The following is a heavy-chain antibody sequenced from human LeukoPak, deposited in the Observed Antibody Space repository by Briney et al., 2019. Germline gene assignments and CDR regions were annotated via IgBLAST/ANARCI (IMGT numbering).Heavy chain of an antibody. Sequence: GGSLRLSCAASGFTFSTYGMHWVRQAPGKGLEWVTVIWRDGSHKDYADSVKGRFTISRDNAKNSLYLQMNSLRAEDTAVYYCASGSYYCFDYWGQGTLVTVSS. CDR2: IWRDGSHK. CDR3: ASGSYYCFDY. D-gene: IGHD1-26*01. J-gene: IGHJ4*02. V-gene: IGHV3-33*03. CDR1: GFTFSTYG.